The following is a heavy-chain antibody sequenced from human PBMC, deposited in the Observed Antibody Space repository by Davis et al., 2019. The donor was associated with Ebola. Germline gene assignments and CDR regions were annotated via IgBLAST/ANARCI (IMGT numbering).Heavy chain of an antibody. D-gene: IGHD4-17*01. CDR2: ISGSGGST. V-gene: IGHV3-23*01. Sequence: GESLKISCAASGFTFSSYAMSWVRQAPGKGLEWVSAISGSGGSTYYADSVKGRFTISRDNSKNTLYLQMNSLRAEGTAVYYCARHDYGDSHFDYWGQGTLVTVSS. CDR1: GFTFSSYA. J-gene: IGHJ4*02. CDR3: ARHDYGDSHFDY.